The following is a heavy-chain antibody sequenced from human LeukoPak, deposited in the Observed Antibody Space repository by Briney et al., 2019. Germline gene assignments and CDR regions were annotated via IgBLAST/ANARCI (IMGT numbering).Heavy chain of an antibody. CDR3: ARRAVGNSYYYYMDV. D-gene: IGHD6-19*01. CDR2: INPSGGNT. CDR1: GYTFTFYY. Sequence: ASVKVSCKASGYTFTFYYMHWVRQAPGQGLEWMGIINPSGGNTSYAQKFQGRVTVTRDMSTSTVYMELSSLRSEDTAVYYCARRAVGNSYYYYMDVWGKGTTVTVSS. J-gene: IGHJ6*03. V-gene: IGHV1-46*01.